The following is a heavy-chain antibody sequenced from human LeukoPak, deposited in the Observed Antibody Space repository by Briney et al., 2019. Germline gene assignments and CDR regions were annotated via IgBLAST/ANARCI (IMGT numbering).Heavy chain of an antibody. V-gene: IGHV1-69*13. CDR3: ARDGGDGYNDFDY. CDR1: GGTFSSYA. CDR2: IIPIFCTA. Sequence: SVKVSCKASGGTFSSYASSWVRQAPGQGLEWIGGIIPIFCTANYAQHFPGRFTITADDSTSTAYMELSSLRSEDTAVYYCARDGGDGYNDFDYWGQGTLVTVSS. D-gene: IGHD5-24*01. J-gene: IGHJ4*02.